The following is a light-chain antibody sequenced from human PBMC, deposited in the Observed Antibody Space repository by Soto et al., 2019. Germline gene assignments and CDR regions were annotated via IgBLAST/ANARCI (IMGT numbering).Light chain of an antibody. CDR2: DVS. CDR1: SSVVGGYNY. Sequence: QSVLTQPASVSGSPGQSITISCTGTSSVVGGYNYVSWYQQHPGKAPKLMIYDVSYRPSGVSNRFSGSKSGNTASLTISGLQAEDEADYYCNSYTSSSTLVFGSGTKVTVL. J-gene: IGLJ1*01. V-gene: IGLV2-14*01. CDR3: NSYTSSSTLV.